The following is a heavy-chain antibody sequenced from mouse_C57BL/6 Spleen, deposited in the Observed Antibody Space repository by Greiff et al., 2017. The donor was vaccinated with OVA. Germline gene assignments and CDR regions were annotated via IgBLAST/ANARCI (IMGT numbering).Heavy chain of an antibody. D-gene: IGHD1-1*01. J-gene: IGHJ3*01. Sequence: EVMLVESGGGLVKPGGSLKLSCAASGFTFSDYGMHWVRQAPEKGLEWVAYISSGSSTIYYADTVKGRFTISRDNAKNTLFLQMTSLRSEDTAMYYCARPGVVAPFAYWGQGTLVTVSA. CDR2: ISSGSSTI. CDR1: GFTFSDYG. CDR3: ARPGVVAPFAY. V-gene: IGHV5-17*01.